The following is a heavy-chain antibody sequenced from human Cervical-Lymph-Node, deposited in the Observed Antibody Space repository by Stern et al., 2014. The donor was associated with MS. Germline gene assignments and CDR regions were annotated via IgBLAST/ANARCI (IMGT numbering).Heavy chain of an antibody. CDR2: INSSGGTT. CDR1: GYTFTSYY. CDR3: AREKRDCSGGSCYSRDDY. V-gene: IGHV1-46*03. J-gene: IGHJ4*02. Sequence: VQLEESGAEVKKPGASVKVSCKASGYTFTSYYMHWVRQAPGQGLEWMGIINSSGGTTNHAQKFQGRVTMTRDTSTSTVYMELSSLRSEDTAVYYCAREKRDCSGGSCYSRDDYWGQGTLVTVSS. D-gene: IGHD2-15*01.